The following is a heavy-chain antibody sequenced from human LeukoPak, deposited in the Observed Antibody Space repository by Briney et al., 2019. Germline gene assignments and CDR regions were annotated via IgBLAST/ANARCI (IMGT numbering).Heavy chain of an antibody. CDR2: INHSGST. V-gene: IGHV4-34*01. D-gene: IGHD6-19*01. Sequence: SETLSLTCTVSGGSISSYYWGWIRQPPGKGLEWIGEINHSGSTNYNPSLKSRVTISVDTSKNQFSLKLSSVTAADTAVYYCARGGWEGLLRSGWYRNYFDYWGQGTLVTVSS. CDR3: ARGGWEGLLRSGWYRNYFDY. CDR1: GGSISSYY. J-gene: IGHJ4*02.